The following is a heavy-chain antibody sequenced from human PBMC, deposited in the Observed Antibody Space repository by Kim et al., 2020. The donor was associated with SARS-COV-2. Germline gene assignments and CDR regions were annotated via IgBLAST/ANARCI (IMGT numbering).Heavy chain of an antibody. V-gene: IGHV3-23*01. CDR3: SKVYPGNGDYWTFAY. Sequence: GGSLRLSCAASGFTFSSYGMSWVRQAPGKGLEWVSGISGSGGSTYYADSVKGQFTISRDNARNTLYLQMNSLRAEDTALYYCSKVYPGNGDYWTFAYWGQGTLF. D-gene: IGHD4-17*01. CDR2: ISGSGGST. CDR1: GFTFSSYG. J-gene: IGHJ4*02.